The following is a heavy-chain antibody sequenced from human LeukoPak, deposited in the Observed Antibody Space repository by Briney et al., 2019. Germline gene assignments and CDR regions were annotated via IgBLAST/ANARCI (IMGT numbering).Heavy chain of an antibody. D-gene: IGHD3-16*01. J-gene: IGHJ3*02. CDR1: GFTFGSYA. V-gene: IGHV3-23*01. Sequence: GGSLRLSCTASGFTFGSYAMSWVRQAPGKGLEWVAAINEDGDDTYFADAVKGRFTISRDNSKNTVYLQMNSLRAEDTAVYYCAKDLDYVTHDAFDIWGQGTMVTVSS. CDR3: AKDLDYVTHDAFDI. CDR2: INEDGDDT.